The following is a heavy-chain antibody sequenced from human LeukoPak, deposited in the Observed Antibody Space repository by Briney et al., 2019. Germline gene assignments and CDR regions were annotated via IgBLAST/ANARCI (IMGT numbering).Heavy chain of an antibody. D-gene: IGHD2-15*01. V-gene: IGHV3-23*01. CDR1: GFTFSSYA. CDR2: ISGSGGST. CDR3: AKGLYCSGGSCYNYFDY. Sequence: GGSLRLSCAASGFTFSSYAMSWVRQAPGKGLEWVSAISGSGGSTYYADSVKGRFTISRDNSKNTLYLQMNSLRAEDMAVYYCAKGLYCSGGSCYNYFDYWGQGTLVTVSS. J-gene: IGHJ4*02.